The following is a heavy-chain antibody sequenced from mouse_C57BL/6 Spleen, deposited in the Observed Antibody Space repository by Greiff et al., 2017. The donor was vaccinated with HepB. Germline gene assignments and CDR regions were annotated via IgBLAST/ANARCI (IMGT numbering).Heavy chain of an antibody. CDR2: ISNGGGST. D-gene: IGHD1-2*01. CDR3: ARHNITTGDFDV. J-gene: IGHJ1*03. CDR1: GFTFSDYY. V-gene: IGHV5-12*01. Sequence: EVQLVESGGGLVQPGGSLKLSCAASGFTFSDYYMYWVRQTPEKRLEWVAYISNGGGSTYYPDTVKGRFTSSRDKAKNTRYLQMSRLKSEDTAMYYCARHNITTGDFDVWGTGATVTVSS.